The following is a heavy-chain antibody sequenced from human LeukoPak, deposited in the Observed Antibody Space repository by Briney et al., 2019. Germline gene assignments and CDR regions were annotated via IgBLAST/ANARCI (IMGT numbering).Heavy chain of an antibody. D-gene: IGHD2-15*01. CDR3: AREEMYCSGGRCYPGRVYYYYGMDV. CDR2: FDPEDGET. CDR1: GYTLTELS. J-gene: IGHJ6*02. V-gene: IGHV1-24*01. Sequence: ASVKVSCKVSGYTLTELSMHWVRQAPGKGLEWMGGFDPEDGETIYAQKFQGRVTMTEDTSTDTAYMELSSLRSEDTAVYYCAREEMYCSGGRCYPGRVYYYYGMDVWGQGTTVTVSS.